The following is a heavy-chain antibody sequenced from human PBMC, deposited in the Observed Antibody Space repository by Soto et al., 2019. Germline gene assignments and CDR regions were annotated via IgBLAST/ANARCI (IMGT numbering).Heavy chain of an antibody. Sequence: EVQLVQSGAEVKKPGESLKISCKGSGYNFTSYWIAWVRHMPGKGLEWMGIICPGDSDTRYSPSFQGQVTISADKSISAAYLQWRSLKASDTAMYYCARHPSGSPGWFDPWGQGTLVTVSS. D-gene: IGHD1-26*01. V-gene: IGHV5-51*01. CDR2: ICPGDSDT. CDR1: GYNFTSYW. J-gene: IGHJ5*02. CDR3: ARHPSGSPGWFDP.